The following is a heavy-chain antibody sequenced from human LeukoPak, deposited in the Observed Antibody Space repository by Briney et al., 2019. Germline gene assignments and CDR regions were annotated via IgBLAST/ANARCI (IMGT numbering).Heavy chain of an antibody. J-gene: IGHJ4*02. CDR2: INPKSGGT. D-gene: IGHD4/OR15-4a*01. CDR1: GYTFTNYY. V-gene: IGHV1-2*02. CDR3: VPSANYYYFDY. Sequence: ASVKVSCKASGYTFTNYYMHWVRQAPGLGVEWMGWINPKSGGTSYPQKFQGRLTMTRDTSISTAYMELSGLRSDDTAVYYCVPSANYYYFDYWGQGTLVTVSS.